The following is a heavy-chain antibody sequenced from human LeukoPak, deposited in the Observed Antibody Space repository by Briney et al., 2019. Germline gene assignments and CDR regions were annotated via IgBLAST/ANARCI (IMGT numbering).Heavy chain of an antibody. Sequence: GGSLRLSCAASGFTFSSYSMNWVRQAPGKGLEWVSSISSSSSYIYYADSVKGRFTISRDNAKNSLYLQMNSLRAEDTAVYYCARDSSYYGSGSYYPTPQYFDYWGQGTLVTVSS. V-gene: IGHV3-21*01. CDR1: GFTFSSYS. CDR3: ARDSSYYGSGSYYPTPQYFDY. CDR2: ISSSSSYI. J-gene: IGHJ4*02. D-gene: IGHD3-10*01.